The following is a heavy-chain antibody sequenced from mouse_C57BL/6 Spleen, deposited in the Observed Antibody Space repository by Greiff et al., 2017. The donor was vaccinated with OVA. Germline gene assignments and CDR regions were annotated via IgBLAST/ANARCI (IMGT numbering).Heavy chain of an antibody. CDR2: IYPGSGST. CDR3: ARRMDYDDAMDY. CDR1: GYTFTGYW. J-gene: IGHJ4*01. Sequence: VQLKQSGAELMKPGASVKLSCKATGYTFTGYWIEWVKQRPGQGLEWIGDIYPGSGSTNYNEKFKSKATLTVDTSSSTAYMQLSSLTSEDSAVYYCARRMDYDDAMDYWGQGTSVTVSS. V-gene: IGHV1-9*01. D-gene: IGHD2-4*01.